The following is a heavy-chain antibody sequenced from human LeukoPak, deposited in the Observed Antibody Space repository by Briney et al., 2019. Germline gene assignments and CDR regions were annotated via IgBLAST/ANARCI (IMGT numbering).Heavy chain of an antibody. CDR1: GYSISSGYY. J-gene: IGHJ6*02. D-gene: IGHD2-21*02. CDR2: IYYSGST. Sequence: SETLSLTCTVSGYSISSGYYWGWIRQPPGKGLEWIGYIYYSGSTDYNPSLKSRVTISVGMSNNQVSLKLSSVTAADSAVYYCARTGGDCSSGLCYYAMDVWGQGTTVTVSS. V-gene: IGHV4-38-2*02. CDR3: ARTGGDCSSGLCYYAMDV.